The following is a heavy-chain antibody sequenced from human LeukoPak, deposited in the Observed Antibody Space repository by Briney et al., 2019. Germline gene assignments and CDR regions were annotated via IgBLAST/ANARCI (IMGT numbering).Heavy chain of an antibody. D-gene: IGHD3-22*01. J-gene: IGHJ2*01. Sequence: KPSETLSLTCTVSGDSIKSDSYYWVWLRQPPGKGLEWIGTIYYSGSTYYNLSLKSRVTISVDTSKNQFSVNLSSVTAADTALYYCARHKEDFHDSSGPNFWYFDLWGRGTLVTVSS. CDR2: IYYSGST. CDR1: GDSIKSDSYY. CDR3: ARHKEDFHDSSGPNFWYFDL. V-gene: IGHV4-39*01.